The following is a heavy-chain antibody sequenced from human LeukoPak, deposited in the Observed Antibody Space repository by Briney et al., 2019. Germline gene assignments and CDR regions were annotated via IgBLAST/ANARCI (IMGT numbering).Heavy chain of an antibody. CDR2: ISWDGGST. CDR1: GFTFDDYA. D-gene: IGHD6-13*01. CDR3: AKDMARIAAAGKGLDY. Sequence: GGSLRLSCAASGFTFDDYAMHWVRQAPGKGLEWVSLISWDGGSTYYADSVKGRFTISRDNSKNSLYLQMNSLRAEDTALYYCAKDMARIAAAGKGLDYWGQGTLVTVSS. V-gene: IGHV3-43D*03. J-gene: IGHJ4*02.